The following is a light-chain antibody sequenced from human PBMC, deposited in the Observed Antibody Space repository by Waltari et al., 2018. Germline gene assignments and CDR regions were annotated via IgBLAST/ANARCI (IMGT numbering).Light chain of an antibody. J-gene: IGKJ4*01. CDR1: QSVSSIY. CDR2: GAS. Sequence: EIVLTQSPGTLSLSPGERATLSGRASQSVSSIYLAWYQQKPGQAPRLLIYGASSRATGIPDRFSGSWSGTDFTLTISRLEPEDFAVYYCQQYGGSPLTFGGGTKVEIK. CDR3: QQYGGSPLT. V-gene: IGKV3-20*01.